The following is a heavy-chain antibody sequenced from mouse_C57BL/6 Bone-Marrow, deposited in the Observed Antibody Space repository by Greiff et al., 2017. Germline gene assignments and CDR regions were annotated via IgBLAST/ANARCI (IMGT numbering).Heavy chain of an antibody. Sequence: EVQGVESGGGLVKPGGSLKLSCAASGFTFSDYGMHWVRQAPEKGLEWVAYISSGSSTIYYADTVKGRFTISRDNAKNTLFLQMTSLRSEDTAMYYCARPLYGSSLYYAMDYWGQGTSVTVSS. V-gene: IGHV5-17*01. CDR2: ISSGSSTI. CDR1: GFTFSDYG. D-gene: IGHD1-1*01. J-gene: IGHJ4*01. CDR3: ARPLYGSSLYYAMDY.